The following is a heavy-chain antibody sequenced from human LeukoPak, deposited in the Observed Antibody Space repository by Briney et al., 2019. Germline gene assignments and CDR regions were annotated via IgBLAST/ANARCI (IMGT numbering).Heavy chain of an antibody. J-gene: IGHJ6*02. CDR1: GGSFSGYQ. CDR2: INHSGST. CDR3: ARWIAVAAYYYGMDV. V-gene: IGHV4-34*01. D-gene: IGHD6-19*01. Sequence: SETLSLTCAVYGGSFSGYQWTWIRQPPGKGLEWIGEINHSGSTNYNPSLKSRVTISVDTSKNQFSLKLSSVTAADTAVYYCARWIAVAAYYYGMDVWGQGTTVTVSS.